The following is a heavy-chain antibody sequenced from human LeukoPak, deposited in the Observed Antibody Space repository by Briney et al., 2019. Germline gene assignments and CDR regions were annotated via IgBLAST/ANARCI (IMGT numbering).Heavy chain of an antibody. CDR2: ISGDSRYI. V-gene: IGHV3-21*01. CDR3: ARDPGTVADTYFDY. J-gene: IGHJ4*02. CDR1: GFTFSSYK. Sequence: GASLRLSCAASGFTFSSYKMNWVRQAPGKGLEWVSSISGDSRYIYYADSLKGRFTISRDNAKNSLHLQMNSLRAEDTAVYYCARDPGTVADTYFDYRGPGTLVTVSS. D-gene: IGHD6-19*01.